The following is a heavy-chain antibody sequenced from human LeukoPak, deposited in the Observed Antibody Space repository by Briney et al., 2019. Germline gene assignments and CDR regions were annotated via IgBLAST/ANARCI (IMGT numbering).Heavy chain of an antibody. CDR2: ISAYNGNT. Sequence: GASVKVSCKASGYTFTSYGISWVRQAPGQGLEWMGWISAYNGNTNYAQKLQGRVTMTTDTSTSTAYMELRSLRSDDTAVYYCARDVPRIEFLEWLSPTPNAFDIWGQGTMVTVSS. V-gene: IGHV1-18*01. D-gene: IGHD3-3*01. J-gene: IGHJ3*02. CDR1: GYTFTSYG. CDR3: ARDVPRIEFLEWLSPTPNAFDI.